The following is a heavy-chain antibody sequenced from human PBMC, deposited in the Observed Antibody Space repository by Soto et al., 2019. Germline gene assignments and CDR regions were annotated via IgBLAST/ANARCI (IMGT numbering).Heavy chain of an antibody. CDR2: ISAYNGNT. J-gene: IGHJ5*02. D-gene: IGHD2-2*01. CDR3: ARDWALIVVVPAAKVWFDP. CDR1: GYTFTSYG. Sequence: ASVKVSCKASGYTFTSYGISWVRQAPGQGLEWMGWISAYNGNTNYAQKLQGRVTMTTDTSTSTAYMELRSLRSDDTAVYYCARDWALIVVVPAAKVWFDPWGQGTLVTSPQ. V-gene: IGHV1-18*01.